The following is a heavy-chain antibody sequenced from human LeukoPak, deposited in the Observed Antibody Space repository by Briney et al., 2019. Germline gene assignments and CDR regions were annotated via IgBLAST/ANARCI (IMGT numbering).Heavy chain of an antibody. CDR1: GGSFSGYY. D-gene: IGHD1-1*01. J-gene: IGHJ6*02. CDR2: INHSGST. V-gene: IGHV4-34*01. CDR3: ARWRTTEGYYYGMDV. Sequence: SETLSLTCAVYGGSFSGYYWSWIRQPPGKGLEWIGEINHSGSTNYNPSLKSRVTISVDTSKNQFSLKLSSVTAADTAVYYCARWRTTEGYYYGMDVWGQGTTATVSS.